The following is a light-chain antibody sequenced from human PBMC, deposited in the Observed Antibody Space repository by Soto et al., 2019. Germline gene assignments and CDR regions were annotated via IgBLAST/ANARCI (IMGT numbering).Light chain of an antibody. Sequence: QSALTQFASVSGSPGQSITISCTGASSDVGFYNFVSWYQQYPGKAPKLLIYDVSKRPSGVPNRFSASKSGNTASLTISGLQAEDEADYYCSSYRSSNTPVVFGGGTQLTVL. CDR3: SSYRSSNTPVV. V-gene: IGLV2-14*03. CDR1: SSDVGFYNF. J-gene: IGLJ3*02. CDR2: DVS.